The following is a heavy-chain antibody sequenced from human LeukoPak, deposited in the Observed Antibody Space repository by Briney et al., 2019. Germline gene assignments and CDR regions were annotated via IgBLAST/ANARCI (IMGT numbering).Heavy chain of an antibody. D-gene: IGHD3-10*01. CDR1: GGSISSYY. J-gene: IGHJ4*02. Sequence: PSETLSLTCTVSGGSISSYYWSWIRQPPGKGLEWIGYIYYSGSTNYNPSLKSRVTISVDTSKNQFSLKLSSVTAADTAVYYCARDSYAFGASDYWGQGTLVTVSS. CDR3: ARDSYAFGASDY. V-gene: IGHV4-59*01. CDR2: IYYSGST.